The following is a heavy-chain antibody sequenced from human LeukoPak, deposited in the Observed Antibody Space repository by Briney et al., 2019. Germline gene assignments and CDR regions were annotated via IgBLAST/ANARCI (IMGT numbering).Heavy chain of an antibody. CDR1: GFTFTSSA. D-gene: IGHD3-22*01. J-gene: IGHJ4*02. Sequence: ASVKVSCKASGFTFTSSAMQWVRQARGQRLEWIGWIVVGSGNTNYAQKFQERVTITRDMSTSTAYMELSSLRSEDTAVYYCARWEGTSYYDSSGFMVYWGQGTLVTVSS. V-gene: IGHV1-58*02. CDR3: ARWEGTSYYDSSGFMVY. CDR2: IVVGSGNT.